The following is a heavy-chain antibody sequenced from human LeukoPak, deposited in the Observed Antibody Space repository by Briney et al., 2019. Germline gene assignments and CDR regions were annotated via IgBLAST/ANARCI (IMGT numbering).Heavy chain of an antibody. Sequence: GGSLRLSCAASGFTVSSNYMSWVRQAPGKGLEWVSVIYSGGSTYYADSVKGRFTISRDNSTNTQYLQMNSLRAEDTAVYYCARESEGSSLAFDYWGQGTLVTVSS. CDR2: IYSGGST. CDR1: GFTVSSNY. D-gene: IGHD6-6*01. J-gene: IGHJ4*02. CDR3: ARESEGSSLAFDY. V-gene: IGHV3-66*02.